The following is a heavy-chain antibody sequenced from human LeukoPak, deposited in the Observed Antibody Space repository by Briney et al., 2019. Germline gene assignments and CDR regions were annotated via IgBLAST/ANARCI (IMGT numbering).Heavy chain of an antibody. D-gene: IGHD3-10*01. CDR2: IQSKTDGGTT. CDR1: GFTFSSYA. Sequence: GGSLRLSCAASGFTFSSYAMHWVRQAPGKGLEWVGRIQSKTDGGTTEYTAPVKGRFTISRDDSTNTLYLQMNSLKTEDTGVYYCAAGGRVWGQGTAVTVSS. V-gene: IGHV3-15*01. CDR3: AAGGRV. J-gene: IGHJ6*02.